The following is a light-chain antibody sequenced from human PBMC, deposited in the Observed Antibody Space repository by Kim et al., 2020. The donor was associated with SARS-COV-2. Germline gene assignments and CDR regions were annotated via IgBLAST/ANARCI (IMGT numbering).Light chain of an antibody. J-gene: IGLJ1*01. Sequence: SYELTQPPSVSVSPGQTASITCSGYKLGDKYVSWYQQKPGQSPAVVIYQDNQRPSGVPERFSGSNSGNTATLTISGTQAVDEADYYCQAWDSSTHNYVFGAGTKVTVL. V-gene: IGLV3-1*01. CDR1: KLGDKY. CDR2: QDN. CDR3: QAWDSSTHNYV.